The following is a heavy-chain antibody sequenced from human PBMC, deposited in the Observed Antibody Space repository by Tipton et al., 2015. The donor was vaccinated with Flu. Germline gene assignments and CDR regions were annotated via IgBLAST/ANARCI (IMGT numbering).Heavy chain of an antibody. V-gene: IGHV3-33*01. CDR1: GFTFSSYG. CDR2: IWYDGSNK. CDR3: ARDPESPYCGGDCYSGFDP. Sequence: SGFTFSSYGMHWVRQAPGKGLEWVAVIWYDGSNKYYADSVKGRFTISRDNSKNTLYLQMNSLRAEDTAVYYCARDPESPYCGGDCYSGFDPWGQGTLVTVSS. J-gene: IGHJ5*02. D-gene: IGHD2-21*02.